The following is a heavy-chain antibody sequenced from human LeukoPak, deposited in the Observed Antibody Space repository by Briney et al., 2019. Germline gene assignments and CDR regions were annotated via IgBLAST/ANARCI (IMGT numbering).Heavy chain of an antibody. CDR2: TYYRSKWYN. J-gene: IGHJ4*02. Sequence: SQTLSLTCAISGDSVSSNSAAWNWIRQSPSRGLEWLGRTYYRSKWYNDYAVSAKSRITINPDTSKNQFSLQLNSVTPEDTAVYYCARDASPCLLDIVATSWFDYWGQGTLVTVSS. CDR1: GDSVSSNSAA. CDR3: ARDASPCLLDIVATSWFDY. D-gene: IGHD5-12*01. V-gene: IGHV6-1*01.